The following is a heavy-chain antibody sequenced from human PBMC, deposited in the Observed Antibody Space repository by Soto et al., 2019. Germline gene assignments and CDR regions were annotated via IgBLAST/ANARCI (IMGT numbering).Heavy chain of an antibody. J-gene: IGHJ4*02. V-gene: IGHV3-30*18. CDR2: ISYDGSNK. Sequence: GGSLRLSCAASGFTFSSYGMHWVRQAPGKGLEWVAVISYDGSNKYYADSVKGRFTISRDNSKNTLYLQMNSLRAEDTAVYYCAKDRDGPVDYWGQGTLVTVSS. CDR1: GFTFSSYG. CDR3: AKDRDGPVDY.